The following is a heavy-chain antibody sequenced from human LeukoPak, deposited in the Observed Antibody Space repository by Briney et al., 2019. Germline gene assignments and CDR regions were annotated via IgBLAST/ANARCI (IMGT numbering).Heavy chain of an antibody. CDR2: ISGSGGST. D-gene: IGHD3-10*01. V-gene: IGHV3-23*01. CDR3: AKAIHYGSGSYRYYFDD. CDR1: GFTFNSYA. Sequence: GGSLRLSCAASGFTFNSYAMSWVRQAPGKGLEWVSGISGSGGSTYYADSVKGRFTISRDNSKNTLYLQMNSLRAEDTAVYYCAKAIHYGSGSYRYYFDDWGQGTLVTVSS. J-gene: IGHJ4*02.